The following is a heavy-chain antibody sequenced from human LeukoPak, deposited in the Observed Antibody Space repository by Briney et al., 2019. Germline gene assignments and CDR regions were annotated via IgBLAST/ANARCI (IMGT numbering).Heavy chain of an antibody. Sequence: SETLSLTCTVSGGSISSGSYYWSWIRQPPGKGLEWIGFVYYSGSTHYNPSLESRVTISVDMSKNQFSLKLSSVTTADTAIYYCARDSGKCTSTSCSDYLDLWGQGTLVTVSS. CDR1: GGSISSGSYY. J-gene: IGHJ4*02. CDR3: ARDSGKCTSTSCSDYLDL. CDR2: VYYSGST. V-gene: IGHV4-61*01. D-gene: IGHD2-2*01.